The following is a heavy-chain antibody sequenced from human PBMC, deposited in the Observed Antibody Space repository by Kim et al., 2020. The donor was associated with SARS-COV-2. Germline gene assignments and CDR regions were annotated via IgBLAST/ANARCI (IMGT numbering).Heavy chain of an antibody. CDR3: AKDSYVSGTYYIHTYDYSIDV. Sequence: GGSLRLSCAASGFTFSSYGVHWVRQAPGKGLEWVAVTSYDGSNKYYADSVKGRFTISRDNSKNTLFLQMSSLTPEDTALYYCAKDSYVSGTYYIHTYDYSIDVWGQGTTVTVSS. CDR2: TSYDGSNK. J-gene: IGHJ6*02. D-gene: IGHD3-10*01. CDR1: GFTFSSYG. V-gene: IGHV3-30*18.